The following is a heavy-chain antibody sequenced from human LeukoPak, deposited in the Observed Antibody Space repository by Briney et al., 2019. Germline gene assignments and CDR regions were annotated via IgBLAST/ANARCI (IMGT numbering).Heavy chain of an antibody. V-gene: IGHV3-23*01. CDR1: GFTFTTYG. Sequence: GRSLRLSCSPSGFTFTTYGMNSGPQAPGTGLEWGSGICGSGTRTYYADSVKGRFTISRDNSKNTLYLQMNRLRDEDTAVYYCAKDSHWILFDDWGQGTLVTVSS. J-gene: IGHJ4*02. D-gene: IGHD2-2*03. CDR2: ICGSGTRT. CDR3: AKDSHWILFDD.